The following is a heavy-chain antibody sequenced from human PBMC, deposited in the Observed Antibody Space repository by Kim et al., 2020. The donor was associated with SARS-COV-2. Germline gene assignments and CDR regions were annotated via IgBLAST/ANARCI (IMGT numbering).Heavy chain of an antibody. CDR3: ARGGTVRRGSYYYYYGMDV. CDR2: IGTAGDT. V-gene: IGHV3-13*04. D-gene: IGHD1-1*01. Sequence: GGSLRLSCAASGFTFSSYDMHWVRQATGKGLEWVSAIGTAGDTYYPGSVKGRFTISRENAKNSLYLQMNSLRAGDTAVYYCARGGTVRRGSYYYYYGMDVWGQGTTVTVSS. J-gene: IGHJ6*02. CDR1: GFTFSSYD.